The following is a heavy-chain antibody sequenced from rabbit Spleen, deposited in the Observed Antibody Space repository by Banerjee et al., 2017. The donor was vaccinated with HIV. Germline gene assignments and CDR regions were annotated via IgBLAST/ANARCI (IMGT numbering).Heavy chain of an antibody. Sequence: QEQLEESGGDLVKPGASLTLTCTASGFSFSSSYYMCWVRQAPGKGLEWIGCIYAGNSGSTYYASWAKGRFTISKTSSTTVTTQLTSLTAADTATYFCARDTDSRNDYFNLWGPGTLVTVS. D-gene: IGHD4-1*01. V-gene: IGHV1S45*01. CDR3: ARDTDSRNDYFNL. J-gene: IGHJ4*01. CDR1: GFSFSSSYY. CDR2: IYAGNSGST.